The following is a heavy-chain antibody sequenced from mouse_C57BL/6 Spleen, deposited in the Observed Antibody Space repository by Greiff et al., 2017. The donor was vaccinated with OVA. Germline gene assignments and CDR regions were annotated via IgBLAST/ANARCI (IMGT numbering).Heavy chain of an antibody. CDR1: GFTFSDYG. J-gene: IGHJ4*01. CDR3: ARQALITTVVGAEAMDY. D-gene: IGHD1-1*01. CDR2: ISNLAYSI. Sequence: EVKVVESGGGLVQPGGSLKLSCAASGFTFSDYGMAWVRQAPRKGPEWVAFISNLAYSIYYADTVTGRFPISRENAKNTLYLEMSSLRTEDTAMYYCARQALITTVVGAEAMDYWGQGTSVTVSS. V-gene: IGHV5-15*01.